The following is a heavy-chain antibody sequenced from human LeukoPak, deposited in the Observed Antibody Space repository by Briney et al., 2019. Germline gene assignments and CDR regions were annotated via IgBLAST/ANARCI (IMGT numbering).Heavy chain of an antibody. CDR1: GFPFSSYG. J-gene: IGHJ4*02. Sequence: GGSLRLSCAASGFPFSSYGMYWVRQAPGKGLEWVAFIRYHGSNEYYADSVKGRFTISRDSSKNTLYLQMNSLRAEDTALYYCAKDIATHRRQQLAIDYWGQGTLVTVSS. V-gene: IGHV3-30*02. CDR3: AKDIATHRRQQLAIDY. CDR2: IRYHGSNE. D-gene: IGHD6-13*01.